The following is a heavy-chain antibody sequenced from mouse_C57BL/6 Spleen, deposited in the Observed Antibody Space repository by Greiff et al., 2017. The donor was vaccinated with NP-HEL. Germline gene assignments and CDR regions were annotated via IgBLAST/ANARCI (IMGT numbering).Heavy chain of an antibody. D-gene: IGHD3-2*02. CDR2: IDPENGDT. CDR3: TYDRSGPIAY. V-gene: IGHV14-4*01. CDR1: GFNIKDDY. J-gene: IGHJ3*01. Sequence: VQLQQSGAELVRPGASVKLSCTASGFNIKDDYMHWVKQRPEQGLEWIGWIDPENGDTEYASKFQGKATITADTSSNTAYLQLSSLTSADTAVYYCTYDRSGPIAYGGQGTLVTVSA.